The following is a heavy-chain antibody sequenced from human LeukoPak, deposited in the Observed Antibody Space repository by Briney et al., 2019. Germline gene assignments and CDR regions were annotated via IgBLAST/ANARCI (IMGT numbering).Heavy chain of an antibody. J-gene: IGHJ4*02. D-gene: IGHD4-17*01. Sequence: GGSLRLSCAASGFTFSSYAMSWVRQAPGKGLEWVSVISNSDGNTYYADSVKGRFTISRDNAKNSLYLQMNSLRAEDTAVYYCARDGGRVYGDGDYWGQGTLVTVSS. CDR1: GFTFSSYA. V-gene: IGHV3-23*01. CDR3: ARDGGRVYGDGDY. CDR2: ISNSDGNT.